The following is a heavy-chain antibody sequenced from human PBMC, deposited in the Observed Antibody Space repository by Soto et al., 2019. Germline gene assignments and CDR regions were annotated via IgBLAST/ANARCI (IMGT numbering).Heavy chain of an antibody. CDR1: GVSISDSYY. Sequence: QVQLQESGPGLVKPAQTLSLTCSVSGVSISDSYYWNWIRQPPGKGLEWIGYIFHNGNTYYNPSLRSRLSISVDTSKNQFSLRLSSVTGADTAVYYCARGDGDRSAGLDSWGQGTLVTVSS. V-gene: IGHV4-31*03. CDR2: IFHNGNT. CDR3: ARGDGDRSAGLDS. J-gene: IGHJ4*02. D-gene: IGHD4-17*01.